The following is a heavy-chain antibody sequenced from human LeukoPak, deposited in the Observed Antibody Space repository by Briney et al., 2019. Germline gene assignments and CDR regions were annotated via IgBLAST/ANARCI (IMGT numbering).Heavy chain of an antibody. D-gene: IGHD2-15*01. CDR1: GFSFTNYW. Sequence: GGSLRLSCAASGFSFTNYWVSWVRQAPGKGLEWVANVKEDGTTKQYVDSVKGRFTISRDNAKNSLYLQMDSLRAEDTAMYYCVSQEVVPHWGQGTLVSVSS. J-gene: IGHJ4*02. CDR2: VKEDGTTK. CDR3: VSQEVVPH. V-gene: IGHV3-7*01.